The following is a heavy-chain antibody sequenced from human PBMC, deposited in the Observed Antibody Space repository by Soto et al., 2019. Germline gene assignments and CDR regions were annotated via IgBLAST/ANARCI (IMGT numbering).Heavy chain of an antibody. CDR3: ARASSIQNNWFDP. CDR2: ISSSSSYI. J-gene: IGHJ5*02. D-gene: IGHD6-6*01. CDR1: GFTFSSYS. V-gene: IGHV3-21*01. Sequence: PGGSLRLSCAASGFTFSSYSMNWVRQAPGKGLEWVSSISSSSSYIHYADSVKGRFTISRDNAKNSLYLQMNSLRAEDTAVYYCARASSIQNNWFDPWGQGTLVTVSS.